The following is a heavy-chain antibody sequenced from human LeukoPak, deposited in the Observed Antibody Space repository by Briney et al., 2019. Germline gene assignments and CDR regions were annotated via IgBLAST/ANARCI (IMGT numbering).Heavy chain of an antibody. CDR1: GGSISSSSYH. CDR3: ARRYSTGGNCYFLGPIFR. J-gene: IGHJ4*02. V-gene: IGHV4-39*01. CDR2: IYYSGST. Sequence: SETLSLTCTVSGGSISSSSYHWGWIRQPPGKGLEWIGSIYYSGSTYYNPSLKSRVTISVDTSKNQFSLKLSSVTAADTAVYYCARRYSTGGNCYFLGPIFRWGQGTPVTVSS. D-gene: IGHD2-15*01.